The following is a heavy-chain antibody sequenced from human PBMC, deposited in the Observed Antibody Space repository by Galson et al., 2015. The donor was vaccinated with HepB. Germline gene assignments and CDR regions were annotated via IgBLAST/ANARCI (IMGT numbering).Heavy chain of an antibody. Sequence: SVKVSCKASGYTFTSYYMHWVRQAPGQGLEWMGIINPSGGSTSYAQKFQGRVTMTRDTSTSTVYMELSSLRSEDTAVYYCAGGGGSGASGMDVWGQGTTVTVSS. CDR2: INPSGGST. CDR1: GYTFTSYY. CDR3: AGGGGSGASGMDV. D-gene: IGHD3-16*01. J-gene: IGHJ6*02. V-gene: IGHV1-46*01.